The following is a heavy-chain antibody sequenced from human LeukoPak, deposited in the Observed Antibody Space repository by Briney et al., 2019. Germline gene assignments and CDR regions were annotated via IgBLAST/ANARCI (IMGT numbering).Heavy chain of an antibody. D-gene: IGHD1-26*01. CDR1: GFIFSSFA. J-gene: IGHJ4*02. CDR2: ISDDGNKI. V-gene: IGHV3-30*04. CDR3: AKSRGSYWVPEFDY. Sequence: SGGSLRLSCAASGFIFSSFALHWVRQAPGKGLEWVGVISDDGNKIYYADSVKGRFTISRDNSKNTLYLQMNSLRAEDTAIYYCAKSRGSYWVPEFDYWGQGTLVTVSS.